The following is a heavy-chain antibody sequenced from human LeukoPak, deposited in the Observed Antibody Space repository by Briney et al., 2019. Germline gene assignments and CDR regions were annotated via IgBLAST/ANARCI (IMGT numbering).Heavy chain of an antibody. V-gene: IGHV4-39*01. CDR1: GGSISSSSYY. Sequence: SETLSLTCTVSGGSISSSSYYWGWIRQPPGKGLEWIGSIYYSGSTYYNPSLKSRVTISVDTSKNQFSLKLSSVTAADTAAYYCATLPTPDYWGQGTLVTVSS. CDR3: ATLPTPDY. J-gene: IGHJ4*02. CDR2: IYYSGST.